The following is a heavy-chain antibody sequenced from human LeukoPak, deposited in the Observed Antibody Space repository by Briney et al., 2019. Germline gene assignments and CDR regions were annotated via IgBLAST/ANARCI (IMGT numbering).Heavy chain of an antibody. J-gene: IGHJ4*02. D-gene: IGHD5-18*01. CDR3: ARDGGSSGVDTAMVFDY. CDR2: ISYDGSNK. CDR1: GFTFSSYA. Sequence: GRSLRLSCTASGFTFSSYAMHWVRQAPGKGLEWVAVISYDGSNKYYADSVEGRFTISRDNSKNTLYLQMNSLRAEDTAVYYCARDGGSSGVDTAMVFDYWGQGTLVTVSS. V-gene: IGHV3-30-3*01.